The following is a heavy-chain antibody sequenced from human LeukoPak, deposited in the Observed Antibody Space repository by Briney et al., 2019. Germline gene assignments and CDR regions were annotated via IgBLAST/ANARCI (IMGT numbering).Heavy chain of an antibody. CDR3: AKDRIWSGYSKYYFDC. J-gene: IGHJ4*02. V-gene: IGHV3-23*01. CDR1: GFTFGSYA. D-gene: IGHD3-3*01. Sequence: GGSLRLSCAASGFTFGSYAMSWVRQAPGKGLEWVSTISGSGGSTYYADSMKGRFIISRDNSKNTLYLQMNSLRAEDAAIYYCAKDRIWSGYSKYYFDCWGQGTLVTVSS. CDR2: ISGSGGST.